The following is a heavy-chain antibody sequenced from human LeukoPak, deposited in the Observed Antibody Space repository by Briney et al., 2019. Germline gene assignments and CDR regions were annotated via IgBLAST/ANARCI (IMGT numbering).Heavy chain of an antibody. Sequence: GASVTVTFKSSGYTFTSYGISWVRQPPGQGLEWMGWISAYNGNTNHAQKLQGRVTMTRDTSTSTAYMELRSLRSDDTAVYYCARGGGSYFAFDIWGQGTMVTVSS. D-gene: IGHD1-26*01. CDR1: GYTFTSYG. CDR2: ISAYNGNT. CDR3: ARGGGSYFAFDI. J-gene: IGHJ3*02. V-gene: IGHV1-18*01.